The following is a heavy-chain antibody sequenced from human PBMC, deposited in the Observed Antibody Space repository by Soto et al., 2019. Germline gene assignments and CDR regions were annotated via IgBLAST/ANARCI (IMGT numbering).Heavy chain of an antibody. CDR1: GYTFTSYA. J-gene: IGHJ6*02. CDR3: ARDLRGVRGGHEYYGMDV. V-gene: IGHV1-3*01. CDR2: INAGNGNT. Sequence: ASVKVSCKASGYTFTSYAMHWVRQAPGQRLEWMGWINAGNGNTKYSQKFQGIFTITRDTSASTAYMELSSLRSEDTAVYYCARDLRGVRGGHEYYGMDVWGQGTTVTVSS. D-gene: IGHD3-10*01.